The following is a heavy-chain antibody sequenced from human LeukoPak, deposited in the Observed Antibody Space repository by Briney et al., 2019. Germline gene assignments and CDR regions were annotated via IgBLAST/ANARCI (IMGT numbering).Heavy chain of an antibody. V-gene: IGHV3-15*01. CDR2: IKSKTDGGTT. D-gene: IGHD2-2*01. J-gene: IGHJ4*02. CDR3: TTGEYQLLPFDY. Sequence: GGSLRLSCAASGFTFSNAWMSWVRQAPGKGLEWVGRIKSKTDGGTTDYAAPVKGRFTISRDDSKNTLYLQMNSLKTEDTAVYYCTTGEYQLLPFDYWGQGTLVTVSS. CDR1: GFTFSNAW.